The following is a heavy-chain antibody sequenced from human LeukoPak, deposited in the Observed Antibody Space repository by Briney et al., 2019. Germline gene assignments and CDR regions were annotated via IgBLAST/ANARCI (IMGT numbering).Heavy chain of an antibody. J-gene: IGHJ4*02. V-gene: IGHV4-34*01. D-gene: IGHD3-3*01. CDR1: GGSFSGYY. CDR2: INHSGST. Sequence: PSETLSLTCAVYGGSFSGYYWSWIRQPPGKGLEWIGEINHSGSTNYNPSLKSRVTISVDTSKNQFSLKLSSVTAADTAVYYCARGSIGYYDFWSGYNTQRYFDYWGQGTLVTVSS. CDR3: ARGSIGYYDFWSGYNTQRYFDY.